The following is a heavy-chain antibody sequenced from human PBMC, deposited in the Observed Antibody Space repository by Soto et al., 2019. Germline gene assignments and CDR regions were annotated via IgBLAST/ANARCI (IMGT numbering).Heavy chain of an antibody. V-gene: IGHV3-11*01. CDR1: GFTFSDFY. J-gene: IGHJ6*02. CDR2: ISSRGTTM. D-gene: IGHD3-3*01. Sequence: VGSLRLSCAASGFTFSDFYMSWIRQAPGKGLEWVSYISSRGTTMYYADSVKGRFTISRDNAKKSLFLQMNSLRAEDTAVYYCVRVGSGHPLYYYYGVDVWGQGTTVTVSS. CDR3: VRVGSGHPLYYYYGVDV.